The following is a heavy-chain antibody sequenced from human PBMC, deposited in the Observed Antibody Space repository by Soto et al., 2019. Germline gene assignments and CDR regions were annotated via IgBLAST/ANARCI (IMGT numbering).Heavy chain of an antibody. CDR3: AKDVAYGWAAGIHFDY. V-gene: IGHV3-23*01. Sequence: EVQLLESGGGLVQPGGSLRLSCAASGFTFSSYAMSWVRQAPGKGLEWVSAISGSGGSTYYADSVKGRFTISRDNSKNTLYLQMTSLRAEDTAVYYCAKDVAYGWAAGIHFDYGGQGTLVAVAS. J-gene: IGHJ4*02. D-gene: IGHD6-13*01. CDR2: ISGSGGST. CDR1: GFTFSSYA.